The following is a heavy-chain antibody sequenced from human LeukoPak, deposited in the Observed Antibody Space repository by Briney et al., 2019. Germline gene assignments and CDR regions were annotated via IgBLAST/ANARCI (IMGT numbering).Heavy chain of an antibody. V-gene: IGHV2-5*01. CDR1: GFSLSTSGVG. CDR3: AHQGGCSGGSCYSGFDY. Sequence: SGPTLVKPTQTLTLTCTFSGFSLSTSGVGVGWIRQPPGKALEWLALIYWNDDKRYSPSLKGRLTITKDTSKNQVVLTMTNMDPVDTATYYCAHQGGCSGGSCYSGFDYWGQGTLVTVSS. CDR2: IYWNDDK. D-gene: IGHD2-15*01. J-gene: IGHJ4*02.